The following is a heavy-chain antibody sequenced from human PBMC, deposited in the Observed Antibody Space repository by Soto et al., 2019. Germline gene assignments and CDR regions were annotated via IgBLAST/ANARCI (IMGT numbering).Heavy chain of an antibody. D-gene: IGHD2-15*01. Sequence: SETLSLTCSVSGDSISTVDYFWAWIRQPPGRALEYIGYIYKSATTYYNPSFESRVAISLDTSKSQFSLNVTSVTAADTAVYFCARGRYCLTGRCFPNWFDSWGQGTLVTVSS. J-gene: IGHJ5*01. CDR1: GDSISTVDYF. V-gene: IGHV4-30-4*01. CDR3: ARGRYCLTGRCFPNWFDS. CDR2: IYKSATT.